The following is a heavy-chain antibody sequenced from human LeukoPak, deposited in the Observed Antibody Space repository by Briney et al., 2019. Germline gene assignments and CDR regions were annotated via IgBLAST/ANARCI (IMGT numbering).Heavy chain of an antibody. CDR1: GYSFTSYW. V-gene: IGHV5-51*01. CDR3: ARVGDSGSYLYYFDY. D-gene: IGHD1-26*01. Sequence: GESLKISCEGSGYSFTSYWIGWVRQMPGKGLEWMGIIYPGDSDTRYSPSFQGQVTISADKSISTAYLQWSSLKASDTAMYYCARVGDSGSYLYYFDYWXQGTLVTVSS. CDR2: IYPGDSDT. J-gene: IGHJ4*02.